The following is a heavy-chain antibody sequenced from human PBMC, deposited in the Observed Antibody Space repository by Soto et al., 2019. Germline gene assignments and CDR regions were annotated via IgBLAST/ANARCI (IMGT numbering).Heavy chain of an antibody. Sequence: SVKVSCKTSGYTFTGYYMHWVRQAPGQGLEWMGWINPNSGGTNYAQKFQGRVTMTRDTSISTAYMELSRLRSDDTAVYYCARVPGNSGPTDYWGQGTLVTVSS. D-gene: IGHD5-12*01. V-gene: IGHV1-2*02. CDR3: ARVPGNSGPTDY. CDR2: INPNSGGT. J-gene: IGHJ4*02. CDR1: GYTFTGYY.